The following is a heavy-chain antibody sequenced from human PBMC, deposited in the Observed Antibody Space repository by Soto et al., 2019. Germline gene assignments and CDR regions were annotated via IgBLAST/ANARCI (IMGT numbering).Heavy chain of an antibody. CDR2: INPSGGST. CDR3: ATLLSEHVHYFDY. J-gene: IGHJ4*02. Sequence: GASVKVSCKASGYTFTSYYMHWVRQAPGQGLEWMGIINPSGGSTSYAQKFQGRVTITADKSTSTAYMELSSLRSEDAAVYYCATLLSEHVHYFDYWGQGTLVTVSS. CDR1: GYTFTSYY. V-gene: IGHV1-46*01. D-gene: IGHD1-1*01.